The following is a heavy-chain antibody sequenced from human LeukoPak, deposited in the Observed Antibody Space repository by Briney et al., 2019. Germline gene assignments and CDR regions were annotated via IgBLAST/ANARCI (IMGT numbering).Heavy chain of an antibody. V-gene: IGHV1-2*02. Sequence: ASVKVSCKASGYTFTGYYMHWVRQAPGQGLEWMGWINPNSGGTNYAQKFQGRVTMTRDTSISTAYMELSSLRSEDTAVHYCARGGYSRGGGDYWGQGTLVTVSS. J-gene: IGHJ4*02. CDR2: INPNSGGT. CDR1: GYTFTGYY. CDR3: ARGGYSRGGGDY. D-gene: IGHD6-13*01.